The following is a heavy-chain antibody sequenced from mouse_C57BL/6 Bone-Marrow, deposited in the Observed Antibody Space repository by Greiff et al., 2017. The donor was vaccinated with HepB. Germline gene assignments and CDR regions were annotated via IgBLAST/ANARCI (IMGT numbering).Heavy chain of an antibody. CDR3: ARGGYRGYYAMDY. D-gene: IGHD2-12*01. Sequence: DVQLQESGGGLVQPGGSLKLSCAASGFTFSDYYMYWVRQTPEKRLEWVSYISNGGGSTYYPDTVKGRFTISRDNAKNTLYLQMSRLKSEDTAMYYCARGGYRGYYAMDYWGQGTSVTVSS. CDR2: ISNGGGST. CDR1: GFTFSDYY. V-gene: IGHV5-12*01. J-gene: IGHJ4*01.